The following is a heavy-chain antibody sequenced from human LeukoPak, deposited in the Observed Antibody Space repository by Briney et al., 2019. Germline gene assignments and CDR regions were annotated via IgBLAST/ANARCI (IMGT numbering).Heavy chain of an antibody. D-gene: IGHD3-10*01. CDR3: YGSGSYYGIFDY. V-gene: IGHV3-21*04. CDR1: GFTFSSYS. Sequence: GGSLRLSCAASGFTFSSYSMNWVRQAPGKGLEWVSSISSSSSYIYYADSVKGRFTISRDNAKNSLYLQMNSLRAEDTAVYYCYGSGSYYGIFDYWGQGTLVTVSS. CDR2: ISSSSSYI. J-gene: IGHJ4*02.